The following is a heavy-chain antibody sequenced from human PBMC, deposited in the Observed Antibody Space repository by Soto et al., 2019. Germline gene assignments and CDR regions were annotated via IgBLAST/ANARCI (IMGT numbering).Heavy chain of an antibody. J-gene: IGHJ1*01. V-gene: IGHV3-23*01. Sequence: VGCLRLSCAASGLTFSSYAMSWVRQAPGKGLEWVSAISGSGGSTYYADSVKGRFTISRDNSRNTLYLQMNSLRAEDTAVYYCAQSLHATYSSWYDQMQYFHHWGEGTLVTVSS. CDR1: GLTFSSYA. CDR2: ISGSGGST. D-gene: IGHD6-13*01. CDR3: AQSLHATYSSWYDQMQYFHH.